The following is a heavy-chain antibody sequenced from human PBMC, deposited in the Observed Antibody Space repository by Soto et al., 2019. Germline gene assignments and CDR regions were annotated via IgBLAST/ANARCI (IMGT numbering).Heavy chain of an antibody. V-gene: IGHV1-69*01. J-gene: IGHJ4*02. D-gene: IGHD3-10*01. CDR1: GGTFTTHA. CDR2: IIPIFGTP. Sequence: QVQLLQSGAEVKKPGSSVKVSCTASGGTFTTHAFNWVRQAPGQGLEWVGGIIPIFGTPNYAQKFQGRVSITADAYTSTVYMELSSLRSDDTAVYYCARDLEFRDGNISHLDYWGQGTLVTVSS. CDR3: ARDLEFRDGNISHLDY.